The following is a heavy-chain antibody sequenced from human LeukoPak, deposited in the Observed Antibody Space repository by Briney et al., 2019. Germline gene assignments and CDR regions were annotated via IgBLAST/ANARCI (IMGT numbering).Heavy chain of an antibody. V-gene: IGHV3-21*01. CDR3: ARGVMPQLPDWFDP. D-gene: IGHD2-2*01. CDR1: GFTFSGYS. CDR2: ISSGSSYI. J-gene: IGHJ5*02. Sequence: GGSLRLSCAASGFTFSGYSMNWVRRAPGKGLEWVSSISSGSSYIYYADSVKGRFTISRDNAKNSLYLQMNSLRAEDTAVYYCARGVMPQLPDWFDPWGQGTLVTVSS.